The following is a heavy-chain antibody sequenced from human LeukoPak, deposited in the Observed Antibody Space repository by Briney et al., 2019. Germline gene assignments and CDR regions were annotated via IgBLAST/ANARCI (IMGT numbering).Heavy chain of an antibody. CDR3: ARGATYYYDSSGYYF. J-gene: IGHJ4*02. V-gene: IGHV1-69-2*01. D-gene: IGHD3-22*01. Sequence: ASVKVSFKVSGYTFTYYYMHWVQQAPGKGLEWMGLVDPEDGETIYAEKFQGRVTITADTSTDTAYMELSSLRSEDTAVYYCARGATYYYDSSGYYFWGQGTLVTVSS. CDR2: VDPEDGET. CDR1: GYTFTYYY.